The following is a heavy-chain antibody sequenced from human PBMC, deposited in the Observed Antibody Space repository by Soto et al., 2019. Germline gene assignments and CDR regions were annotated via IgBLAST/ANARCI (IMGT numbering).Heavy chain of an antibody. Sequence: QVQLQESGPGLVKPSGTLSLTCAVSGGSISSSNWWSWVRQPPGKGLEWIGEIYHSGSTNYNPSHTSLVPTSVAQSQHPVSLTLSSVPAADTAVYYCARDSRRWDGCGFSPSGQGTLVTVSS. J-gene: IGHJ5*02. CDR2: IYHSGST. V-gene: IGHV4-4*02. D-gene: IGHD6-13*01. CDR1: GGSISSSNW. CDR3: ARDSRRWDGCGFSP.